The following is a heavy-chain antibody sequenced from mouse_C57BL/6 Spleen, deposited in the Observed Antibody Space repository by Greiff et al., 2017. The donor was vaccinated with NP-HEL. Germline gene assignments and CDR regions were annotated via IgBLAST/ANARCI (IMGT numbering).Heavy chain of an antibody. V-gene: IGHV1-42*01. J-gene: IGHJ3*01. CDR2: INPSTGGT. D-gene: IGHD1-1*01. CDR1: GYSFTGYY. CDR3: ARGDYGSRAWFAY. Sequence: EVQLQQSGPELVKPGASVKISCKASGYSFTGYYMNWVKQSPEKSLEWIGEINPSTGGTTYNQKFKAKATLTVDKSSSTAYMQLKSLTSEDSAVYYCARGDYGSRAWFAYWGQGTLVTVSA.